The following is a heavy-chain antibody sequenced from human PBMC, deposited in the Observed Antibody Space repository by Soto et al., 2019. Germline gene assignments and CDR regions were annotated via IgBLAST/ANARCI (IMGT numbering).Heavy chain of an antibody. CDR3: AGDFGDGYGYGIDY. V-gene: IGHV1-69*12. J-gene: IGHJ4*02. Sequence: QVQLVQSGAEVKKPGSSVKVSCKASGGTFSSYAISWVRQAPGQGLEWMGGIIPIFGTANYAQKFQGRVTISADESTSTAYMELSMMRSEDTAVYYGAGDFGDGYGYGIDYWGQGTMFTVSS. CDR1: GGTFSSYA. D-gene: IGHD5-18*01. CDR2: IIPIFGTA.